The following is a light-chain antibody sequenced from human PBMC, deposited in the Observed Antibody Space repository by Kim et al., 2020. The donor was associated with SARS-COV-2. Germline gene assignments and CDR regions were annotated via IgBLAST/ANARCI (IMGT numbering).Light chain of an antibody. CDR2: DVS. Sequence: QSALTQPASVSGSPGQSITISCTGTSSDVGVYNYVSWYQQHPGQAPKLIIYDVSDRPSGVSNRFSGSKSGNTASLTISGLQAEDEADYYCSSYTTSTTLEVVFGGGTKLSVL. J-gene: IGLJ2*01. CDR3: SSYTTSTTLEVV. V-gene: IGLV2-14*03. CDR1: SSDVGVYNY.